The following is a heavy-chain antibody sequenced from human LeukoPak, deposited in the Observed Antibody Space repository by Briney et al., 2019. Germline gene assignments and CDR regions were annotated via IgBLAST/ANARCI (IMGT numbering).Heavy chain of an antibody. J-gene: IGHJ6*04. V-gene: IGHV3-48*03. D-gene: IGHD3-10*02. Sequence: GGSLRLSCAASGFTFSAYAMSWVRQAPGKGLEWVSYISSSGSTIYYADSVKGRFTISRDNAKNSLYLQMNSLRAEDTAVYYCAELGITMIGGVWGKGTTVTISS. CDR3: AELGITMIGGV. CDR1: GFTFSAYA. CDR2: ISSSGSTI.